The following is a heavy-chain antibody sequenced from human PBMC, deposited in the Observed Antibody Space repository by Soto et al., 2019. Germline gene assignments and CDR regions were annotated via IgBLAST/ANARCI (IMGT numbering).Heavy chain of an antibody. CDR1: GGSISSYY. J-gene: IGHJ5*01. V-gene: IGHV4-59*01. CDR2: IFYSGST. D-gene: IGHD3-10*02. CDR3: ASMIGDPVLSFDS. Sequence: QVQLQESGPGLVKPSETLSLTCTVSGGSISSYYWSWIRQPPGKGLEWIGFIFYSGSTSYNPSLKSRVTISIDTPEYQFSLKLTSVTAADTDVYYCASMIGDPVLSFDSWGQGTLVAVSS.